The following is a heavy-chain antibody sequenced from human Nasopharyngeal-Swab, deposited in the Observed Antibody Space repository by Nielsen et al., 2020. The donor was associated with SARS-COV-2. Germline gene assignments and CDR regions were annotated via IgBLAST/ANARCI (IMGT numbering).Heavy chain of an antibody. CDR3: ARTVDTAMVYYFDY. D-gene: IGHD5-18*01. V-gene: IGHV4-31*03. J-gene: IGHJ4*02. CDR2: IYYSGST. Sequence: SETLSLTYTVSGGSISSGGYYWSWIRQHPGKGLEWIGYIYYSGSTYYNPSLKSRVTISVDTSKNQFSLKLSSVTAADTAVYYCARTVDTAMVYYFDYWGQGTLVTVSS. CDR1: GGSISSGGYY.